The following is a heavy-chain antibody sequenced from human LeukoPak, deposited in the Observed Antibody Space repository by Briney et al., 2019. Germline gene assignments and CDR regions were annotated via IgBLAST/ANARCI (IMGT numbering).Heavy chain of an antibody. CDR3: ANDYGGDGLFDY. V-gene: IGHV1-8*01. Sequence: ASVKVSCEASGYTFTSYDINWVRQATGQGLEWMGWMNPNSGNTGYAQKFQGRVTMTRNTSISTAYMELSSLRSEDTAVYYCANDYGGDGLFDYWGQGTLVTVSS. CDR2: MNPNSGNT. D-gene: IGHD4-23*01. CDR1: GYTFTSYD. J-gene: IGHJ4*02.